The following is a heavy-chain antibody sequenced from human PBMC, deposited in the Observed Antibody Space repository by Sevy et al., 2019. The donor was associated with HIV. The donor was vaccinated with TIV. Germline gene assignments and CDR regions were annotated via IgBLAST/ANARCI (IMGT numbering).Heavy chain of an antibody. CDR1: GFTFSSYG. J-gene: IGHJ6*03. V-gene: IGHV3-33*01. Sequence: GGSLRLSCAASGFTFSSYGMHWVRQAPGKGLEWVAVIWYDGSNKYYADSVKGRFTISRDNSKNTLYLQMNSLRAEDTAVYYCARVARSGVNYYYMDVWGKGTMVTVSS. CDR2: IWYDGSNK. D-gene: IGHD3-10*01. CDR3: ARVARSGVNYYYMDV.